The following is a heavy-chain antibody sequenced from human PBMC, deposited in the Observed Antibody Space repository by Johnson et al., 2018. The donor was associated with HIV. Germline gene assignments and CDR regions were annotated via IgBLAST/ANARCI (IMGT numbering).Heavy chain of an antibody. CDR2: ISWNSGSI. D-gene: IGHD6-13*01. J-gene: IGHJ3*02. V-gene: IGHV3-9*01. CDR1: GFTFSSYA. CDR3: ARDSGIAAAGSAGAFDI. Sequence: VQLVESGGGLVQPGGSLRLSCAASGFTFSSYAMSWVRQAPWKGLEWVSGISWNSGSIGYADSVKGRFTISRDNAKNSLYLQMNSLRAGDTAVYYCARDSGIAAAGSAGAFDIWGQGTMVTVSS.